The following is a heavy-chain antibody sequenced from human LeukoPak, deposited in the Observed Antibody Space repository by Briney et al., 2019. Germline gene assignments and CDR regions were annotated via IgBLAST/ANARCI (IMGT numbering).Heavy chain of an antibody. J-gene: IGHJ6*03. CDR2: ISAYNGNT. CDR3: ARDQDIVVVPAAPSDYYYYYMDV. Sequence: ASVKVSCKGSVYTFTSYDINWVRQATGQGLEWMGWISAYNGNTNYAQKFQGRVTMTTDTSTSTAYMELRSLRSDDTAVYYCARDQDIVVVPAAPSDYYYYYMDVWGKGTTVTVSS. D-gene: IGHD2-2*01. CDR1: VYTFTSYD. V-gene: IGHV1-18*01.